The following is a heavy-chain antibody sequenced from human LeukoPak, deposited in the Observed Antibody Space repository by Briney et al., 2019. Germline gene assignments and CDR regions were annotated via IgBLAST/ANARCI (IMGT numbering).Heavy chain of an antibody. CDR3: ARNKDAWELPFDP. CDR1: GYSISSGFY. J-gene: IGHJ5*02. CDR2: IYSSGRT. D-gene: IGHD1-26*01. Sequence: PSETLSLTCSVSGYSISSGFYWGWIRQPPGKGLEWIGSIYSSGRTYYNPSLKSRVTISVDTSKNQVSLKLTSVTAADTAVYYCARNKDAWELPFDPWGQGTLVTVSS. V-gene: IGHV4-38-2*02.